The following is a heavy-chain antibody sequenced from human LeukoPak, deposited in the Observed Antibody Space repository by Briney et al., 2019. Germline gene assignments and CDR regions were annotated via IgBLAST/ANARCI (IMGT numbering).Heavy chain of an antibody. CDR3: ARAPYSNCADY. J-gene: IGHJ4*02. D-gene: IGHD4-11*01. CDR2: INHSGST. V-gene: IGHV4-34*01. CDR1: GGSFSGYY. Sequence: KSSETLSLTCAVYGGSFSGYYWSWIRQPPGKGLEWIGEINHSGSTNYNPSLKSRVTISVDTSKNQFSLKLSSVTAADTAVYYCARAPYSNCADYWGQGTLVTVSS.